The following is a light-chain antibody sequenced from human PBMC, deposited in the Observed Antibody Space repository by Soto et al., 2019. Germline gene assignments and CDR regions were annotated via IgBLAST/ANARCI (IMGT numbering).Light chain of an antibody. J-gene: IGLJ1*01. Sequence: QSVLTQPASVSGSPGQSITISCTGTSSDVGAYNYVSWYQQHPGRAPKLMIYEVSDRPSGVSNRFSGSKSDNTASLTISGLQAEDEADYYCTSYTTSTDVFGTGTKVTVL. CDR3: TSYTTSTDV. V-gene: IGLV2-14*01. CDR2: EVS. CDR1: SSDVGAYNY.